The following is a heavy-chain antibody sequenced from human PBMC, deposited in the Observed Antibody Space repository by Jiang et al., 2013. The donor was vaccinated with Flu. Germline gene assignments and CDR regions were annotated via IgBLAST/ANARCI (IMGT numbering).Heavy chain of an antibody. V-gene: IGHV1-69*01. J-gene: IGHJ3*02. Sequence: SGAEVKKPGSSVKVSCKAFGGTFSSYAISWVRQAPGQGLEWMGGIIPIFGTANYAQKFQGRVTITADESTSTAYMELSSLRSEDTAVYYCASWGDVYDSSGYYRAFDIWGQGTMVTVSS. CDR2: IIPIFGTA. D-gene: IGHD3-22*01. CDR3: ASWGDVYDSSGYYRAFDI. CDR1: GGTFSSYA.